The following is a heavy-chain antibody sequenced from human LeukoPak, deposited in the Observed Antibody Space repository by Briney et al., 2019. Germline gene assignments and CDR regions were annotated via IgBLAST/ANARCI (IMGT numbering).Heavy chain of an antibody. D-gene: IGHD6-19*01. V-gene: IGHV3-48*01. CDR3: AREGLSSEWLPIDY. J-gene: IGHJ4*02. Sequence: GGSLRLSCAASGFTFSSYSMNWVRQAPGKGLEWVSYISSSSSTIYYADPVKGRFTISRDNAKNSLYLQMNSLRAEDTAVYYCAREGLSSEWLPIDYWGQGTLVTVSS. CDR2: ISSSSSTI. CDR1: GFTFSSYS.